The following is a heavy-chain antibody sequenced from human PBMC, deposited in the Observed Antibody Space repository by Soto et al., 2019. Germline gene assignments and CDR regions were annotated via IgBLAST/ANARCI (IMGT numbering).Heavy chain of an antibody. D-gene: IGHD3-16*01. CDR3: ARDRCYDGTCYSASAS. CDR1: VCSFSTYN. V-gene: IGHV3-48*02. J-gene: IGHJ4*02. CDR2: ISTTSFTI. Sequence: VGSLRLSCASSVCSFSTYNMDWVRHSPGKWPEWIAYISTTSFTIYYADSVKGRFTISRDNDRNSLYLEMNSLRDEDTAVYYCARDRCYDGTCYSASASGGQGTLV.